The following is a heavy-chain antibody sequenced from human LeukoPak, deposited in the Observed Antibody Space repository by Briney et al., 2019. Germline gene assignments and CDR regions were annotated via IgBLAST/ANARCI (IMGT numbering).Heavy chain of an antibody. CDR3: ATEVYHSDGHYFYFDY. CDR1: GFTFNDYY. V-gene: IGHV1-2*02. D-gene: IGHD2-15*01. CDR2: VKPNSGGT. J-gene: IGHJ4*02. Sequence: ASVKVSCKASGFTFNDYYVHWVRQAPGQGLECMGCVKPNSGGTHYPQDFQGRVTMTRGTSISTAYLELSRLRSDDTALFYCATEVYHSDGHYFYFDYWGQGTLVTVSS.